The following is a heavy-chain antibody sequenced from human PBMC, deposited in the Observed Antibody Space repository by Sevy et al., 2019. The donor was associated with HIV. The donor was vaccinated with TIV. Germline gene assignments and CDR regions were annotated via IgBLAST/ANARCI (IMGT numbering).Heavy chain of an antibody. CDR3: AKAVYASKVVVTNGFDY. Sequence: GGSLRLSCAASGFTFGTYAMSWVRQAPGKGLEWVSTISGSGGRTYYADSVKGRFTISIDNSKNTLYLQINSRRAEETDVYYCAKAVYASKVVVTNGFDYWDQGTLVTVSS. CDR1: GFTFGTYA. CDR2: ISGSGGRT. V-gene: IGHV3-23*01. D-gene: IGHD3-22*01. J-gene: IGHJ4*02.